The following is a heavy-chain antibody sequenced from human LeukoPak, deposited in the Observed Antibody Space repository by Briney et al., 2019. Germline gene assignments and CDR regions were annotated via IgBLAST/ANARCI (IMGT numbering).Heavy chain of an antibody. CDR1: GGSISSYY. Sequence: SETLSLTCAVSGGSISSYYWGWIRQPPGKGLEWIGYIYYSGSTNYNPSLKSRVTISVDTSKNQFSLKLSSVTAADTAVYYCARVPGPYYYGSGSYSPYYYGMDVWGQGTTVTVSS. V-gene: IGHV4-59*01. CDR2: IYYSGST. D-gene: IGHD3-10*01. J-gene: IGHJ6*02. CDR3: ARVPGPYYYGSGSYSPYYYGMDV.